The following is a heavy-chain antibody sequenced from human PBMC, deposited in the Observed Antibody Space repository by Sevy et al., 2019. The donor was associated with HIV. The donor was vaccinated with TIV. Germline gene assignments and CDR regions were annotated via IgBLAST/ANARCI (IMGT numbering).Heavy chain of an antibody. CDR2: LSFGCGRI. Sequence: QLGGPLRLSCVASGFNFNIYSMSWVRQAPGKRLEWVSTLSFGCGRINHADSVQGRFTMSRDDSKKTVYLEMNSLRPEDTAVYYCAREGCTKPHDYWGQGTLVTVSS. D-gene: IGHD2-8*01. V-gene: IGHV3-23*01. CDR3: AREGCTKPHDY. J-gene: IGHJ4*02. CDR1: GFNFNIYS.